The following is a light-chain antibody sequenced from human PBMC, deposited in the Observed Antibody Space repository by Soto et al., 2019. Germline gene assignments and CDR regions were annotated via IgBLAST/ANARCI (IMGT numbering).Light chain of an antibody. CDR1: QSINSNY. CDR3: HQYRNYTPRSDT. V-gene: IGKV3-20*01. CDR2: GAS. J-gene: IGKJ2*01. Sequence: EIVLTQSPGTLSLSPGERATLSCRASQSINSNYLAWYQQKPGQAPRLLISGASSRATGIPDRFSGSGSRTYFTVTISRLEPEDFAVYYSHQYRNYTPRSDTFGQGTKLEIK.